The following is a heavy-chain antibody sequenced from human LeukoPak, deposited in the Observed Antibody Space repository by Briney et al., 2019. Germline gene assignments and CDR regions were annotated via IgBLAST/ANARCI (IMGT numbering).Heavy chain of an antibody. CDR3: ARQGCSGGSCYSNAFDI. CDR1: GYSFTSYW. D-gene: IGHD2-15*01. J-gene: IGHJ3*02. CDR2: IYPGDSDT. Sequence: GESLKTSCKGSGYSFTSYWIGWVRQMPGKGLEWMGIIYPGDSDTRYSPSFQGQVTISADKSISTAYLQWSSLKASDTAMYYCARQGCSGGSCYSNAFDIWGQGTMVTVSS. V-gene: IGHV5-51*01.